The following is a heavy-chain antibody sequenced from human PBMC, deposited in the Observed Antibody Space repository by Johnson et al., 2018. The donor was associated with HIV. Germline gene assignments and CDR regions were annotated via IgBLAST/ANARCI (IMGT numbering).Heavy chain of an antibody. Sequence: VQLVESGGGVLQSGKSLRLSCTASRFTFRSYGMHWVRQAPGRGLEWVSSIRGTGGTTYYADSVKGRFTISRDNSKNMLFLQRHSLRAEDTAVYYCAKSQDRSAHDYDFDLWGQGTVVTVSS. CDR3: AKSQDRSAHDYDFDL. J-gene: IGHJ3*01. CDR1: RFTFRSYG. CDR2: IRGTGGTT. V-gene: IGHV3-23*04. D-gene: IGHD3-22*01.